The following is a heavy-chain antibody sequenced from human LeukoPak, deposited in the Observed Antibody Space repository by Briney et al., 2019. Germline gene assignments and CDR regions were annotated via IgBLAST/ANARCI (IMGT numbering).Heavy chain of an antibody. CDR1: GGTFSSYA. J-gene: IGHJ6*03. D-gene: IGHD6-19*01. Sequence: ASVKVSYKASGGTFSSYAISWVRQAPGQGLEWMGGIIPIFGTANYAQKLQGRVTMTTDTSTSTAYMELRSLRSDDTAVYYCARDKRVAVAGTYIYYYYMDVWGNGTTVTISS. CDR3: ARDKRVAVAGTYIYYYYMDV. CDR2: IIPIFGTA. V-gene: IGHV1-69*05.